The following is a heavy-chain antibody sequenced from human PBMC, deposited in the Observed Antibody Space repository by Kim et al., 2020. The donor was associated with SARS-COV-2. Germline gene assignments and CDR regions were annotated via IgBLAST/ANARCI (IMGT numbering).Heavy chain of an antibody. D-gene: IGHD3-16*01. CDR1: GFTFSSYA. J-gene: IGHJ3*02. CDR2: ISGSGGST. Sequence: GGSLRLSCAASGFTFSSYAMSWVRQAPGKGLEWVSAISGSGGSTYYADSVKGRFTISRDNSKNTLYLQMNSLRAEDTAVYYCAKVHGLTYYDYVWGSYIDAFDIWGQGTMVTVSS. CDR3: AKVHGLTYYDYVWGSYIDAFDI. V-gene: IGHV3-23*01.